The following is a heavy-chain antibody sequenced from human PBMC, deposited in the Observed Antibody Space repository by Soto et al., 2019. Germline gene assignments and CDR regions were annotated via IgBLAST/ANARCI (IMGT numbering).Heavy chain of an antibody. CDR2: ISTDGSST. CDR3: VRGVYGGNL. CDR1: GFTFSSYW. D-gene: IGHD2-15*01. J-gene: IGHJ4*02. V-gene: IGHV3-74*01. Sequence: EVHLVESGGGLVQPGGSLRLSCAASGFTFSSYWMHWVRQVPGKGLVWVSRISTDGSSTTYADSVKGRFTISRDNDKNALYLQMNRLRAEDTVVYYCVRGVYGGNLWGQGTLVTVSS.